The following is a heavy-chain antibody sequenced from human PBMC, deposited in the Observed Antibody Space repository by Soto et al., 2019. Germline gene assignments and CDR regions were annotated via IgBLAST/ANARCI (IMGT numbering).Heavy chain of an antibody. V-gene: IGHV3-23*01. Sequence: GGSLRLSCAASGFTFSIYAMGWVCQAPGKGLEWVSAISGSGGSTYYADSVKGRFTISRDNSKNTLYLQMNSLRAEDTAVYYSAKAPPRIAVAGISDWFDPWGQGTLVTVSS. CDR3: AKAPPRIAVAGISDWFDP. CDR1: GFTFSIYA. CDR2: ISGSGGST. D-gene: IGHD6-19*01. J-gene: IGHJ5*02.